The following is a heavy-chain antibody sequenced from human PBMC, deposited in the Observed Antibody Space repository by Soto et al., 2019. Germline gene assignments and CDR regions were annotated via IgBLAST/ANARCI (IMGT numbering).Heavy chain of an antibody. CDR3: AKQLGYCSSSSCRDYYSGRDG. V-gene: IGHV3-30*18. CDR1: GFTFSNYG. CDR2: ISYDGGNK. J-gene: IGHJ6*02. Sequence: PGGSMRLSCVASGFTFSNYGMHWVRQAPGKGLEWVAVISYDGGNKYYGGSVKGRFTISRDNPKNTLSLQMNSLRAEDTAVYYCAKQLGYCSSSSCRDYYSGRDGWGQGNTVTVPS. D-gene: IGHD2-2*01.